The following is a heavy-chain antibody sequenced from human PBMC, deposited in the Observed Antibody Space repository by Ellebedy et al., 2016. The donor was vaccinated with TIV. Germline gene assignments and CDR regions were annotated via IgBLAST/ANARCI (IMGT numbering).Heavy chain of an antibody. CDR3: ASLTPHPGQPFSFDY. V-gene: IGHV5-51*01. CDR1: GYSFTSYW. CDR2: IYPGDSDT. Sequence: GESLKISCKGSGYSFTSYWIGWVRQMPGKGLEWMGIIYPGDSDTRYSPSFQGQVTISADKSISTAYLQWSSLKASDTAMYYCASLTPHPGQPFSFDYWGQGTLVTVSS. J-gene: IGHJ4*02.